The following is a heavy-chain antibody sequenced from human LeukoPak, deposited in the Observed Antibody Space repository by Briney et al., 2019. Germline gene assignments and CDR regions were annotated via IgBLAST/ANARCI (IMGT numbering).Heavy chain of an antibody. CDR3: AKDCAVAGNLGY. V-gene: IGHV3-30*02. CDR2: IWHDGGDK. J-gene: IGHJ4*02. D-gene: IGHD6-19*01. Sequence: PGGSLRLSCTASGFPFRDYGMHWVRQAPGKGLEWVAQIWHDGGDKYYADSVTGRFTISRDNSKNTLYLQMNSLRAEDTAVYYCAKDCAVAGNLGYWGQGTLVTVSS. CDR1: GFPFRDYG.